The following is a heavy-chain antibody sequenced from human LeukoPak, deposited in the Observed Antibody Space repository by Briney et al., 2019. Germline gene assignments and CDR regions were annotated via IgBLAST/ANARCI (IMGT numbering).Heavy chain of an antibody. V-gene: IGHV4-4*07. CDR3: ARWVKARSSWYGMYNWFDP. J-gene: IGHJ5*02. CDR1: GGSISSYY. CDR2: IYTSGST. D-gene: IGHD6-13*01. Sequence: SETLSLTCTVSGGSISSYYWSWIRQPAGKGLEWIGRIYTSGSTNYNPSLKSRVTMSVDTSKNQFSLKLSSVTAADTAVYYCARWVKARSSWYGMYNWFDPWGQGTLATVSS.